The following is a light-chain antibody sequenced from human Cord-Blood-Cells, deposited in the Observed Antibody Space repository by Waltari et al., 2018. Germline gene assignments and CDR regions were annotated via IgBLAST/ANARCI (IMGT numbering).Light chain of an antibody. CDR3: AAWDDSLSGVV. CDR2: RNN. J-gene: IGLJ2*01. V-gene: IGLV1-47*01. Sequence: QSVLTQPPSASGTPGQRVTLSCSGRSSNIGSNYVYWYQQLPGTAPKRLIYRNNQRPSGVPDRFSGSKSGTSASLAISGLRSEDEADYYCAAWDDSLSGVVFGGGTKLTVL. CDR1: SSNIGSNY.